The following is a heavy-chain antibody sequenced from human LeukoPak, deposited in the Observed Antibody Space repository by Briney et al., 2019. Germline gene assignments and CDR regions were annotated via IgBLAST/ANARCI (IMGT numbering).Heavy chain of an antibody. Sequence: GGSLRLSCAASGFTFRSYAMSWVRQAPGKGLEWVSAISGSGGSTYYADSVRGRFTISRDNSKNTLYLHMNSLRAEDTAVYYCAKKFFGPAAYYFDYWGQGTLVTVSS. J-gene: IGHJ4*02. CDR2: ISGSGGST. CDR3: AKKFFGPAAYYFDY. D-gene: IGHD3-10*01. V-gene: IGHV3-23*01. CDR1: GFTFRSYA.